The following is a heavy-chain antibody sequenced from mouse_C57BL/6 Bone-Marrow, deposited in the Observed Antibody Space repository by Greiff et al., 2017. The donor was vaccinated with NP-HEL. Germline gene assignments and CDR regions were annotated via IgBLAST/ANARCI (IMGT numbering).Heavy chain of an antibody. J-gene: IGHJ1*03. CDR3: ARYGPSSYCYFDV. D-gene: IGHD2-10*02. V-gene: IGHV1-82*01. CDR1: GYAFSSSW. Sequence: VKLQQSGPELVKPGASVKISCKASGYAFSSSWMNWVKQRPGKGLEWIGRIYPGDGDTDYNGKFKGKATLTADKSSSTAYMQLSSLTSEDSAVYFCARYGPSSYCYFDVWGTGTTVTVSS. CDR2: IYPGDGDT.